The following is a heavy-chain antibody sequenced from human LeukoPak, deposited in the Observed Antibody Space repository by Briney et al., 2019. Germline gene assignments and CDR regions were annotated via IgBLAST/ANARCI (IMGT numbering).Heavy chain of an antibody. CDR3: AKGSF. D-gene: IGHD3-10*01. CDR1: GFTFSKYA. J-gene: IGHJ4*02. CDR2: ISESGGST. V-gene: IGHV3-23*01. Sequence: GGSLRLSCEASGFTFSKYAMSWVRQTSGKGLEWVSGISESGGSTYYADSVKGRFTSSRDDSKNTLYLQMNNLRAEDTAAYYCAKGSFWGQGTLVTVSS.